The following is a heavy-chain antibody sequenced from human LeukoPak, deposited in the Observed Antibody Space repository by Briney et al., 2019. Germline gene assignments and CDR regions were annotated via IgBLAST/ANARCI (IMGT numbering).Heavy chain of an antibody. D-gene: IGHD2-2*01. CDR1: GFTFTRNA. CDR2: IDGCGGTT. Sequence: GGSLRLSCAASGFTFTRNAMAWVRQAPGKGLEWVSAIDGCGGTTLYADSVKGRVIISRVQSTNPVYLQMNSLRADDTAVYYCAKAHCSSTSCSRADNWGQGTLVTVSS. J-gene: IGHJ4*02. CDR3: AKAHCSSTSCSRADN. V-gene: IGHV3-23*01.